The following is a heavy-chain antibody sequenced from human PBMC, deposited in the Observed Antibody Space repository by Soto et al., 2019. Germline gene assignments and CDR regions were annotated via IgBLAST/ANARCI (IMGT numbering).Heavy chain of an antibody. J-gene: IGHJ1*01. CDR1: GFTFSSYS. CDR2: IRSNRSTI. CDR3: ARDASYGSLEH. V-gene: IGHV3-48*01. Sequence: PGGSLRLSCAASGFTFSSYSMNWVRQAPGKGLEWVSDIRSNRSTIYYADSVKGQFTISRDDSKNTVYLQMDSLRAEDTATYHCARDASYGSLEHWGQGTVVTVSS. D-gene: IGHD3-16*01.